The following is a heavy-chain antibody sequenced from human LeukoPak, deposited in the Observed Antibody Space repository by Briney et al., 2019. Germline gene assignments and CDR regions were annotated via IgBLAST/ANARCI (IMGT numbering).Heavy chain of an antibody. CDR2: TYYRSKWYN. D-gene: IGHD3-22*01. CDR3: ARDFWYYYDSSGYYFLGDYYYGMDV. V-gene: IGHV6-1*01. Sequence: SQTLSLTCAISGDSVSSNSAAWNWIRQSPSRGLEWLGRTYYRSKWYNDYAVSVKSRITINPDTSKNQFSPQLNSVTPEDTAVYYCARDFWYYYDSSGYYFLGDYYYGMDVWGQGTTVTVSS. J-gene: IGHJ6*02. CDR1: GDSVSSNSAA.